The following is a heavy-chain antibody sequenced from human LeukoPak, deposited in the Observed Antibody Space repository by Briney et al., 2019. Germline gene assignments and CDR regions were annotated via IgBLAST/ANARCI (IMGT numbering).Heavy chain of an antibody. CDR3: TRDRGTYNWFDP. V-gene: IGHV3-73*01. Sequence: GGSLTLSCAASGFTFSGSAVHWVRQSSGKGLEWVGHIDKKDNLYATAYAESVKGRFTISRDDSKDTAFLHMDSLKTEDTALYYCTRDRGTYNWFDPWGQGTLVTVSS. CDR1: GFTFSGSA. CDR2: IDKKDNLYAT. J-gene: IGHJ5*02. D-gene: IGHD2-15*01.